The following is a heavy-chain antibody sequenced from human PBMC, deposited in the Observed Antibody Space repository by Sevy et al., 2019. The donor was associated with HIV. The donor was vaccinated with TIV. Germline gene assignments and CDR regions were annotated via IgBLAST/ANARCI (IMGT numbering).Heavy chain of an antibody. J-gene: IGHJ4*02. CDR2: VSHSGNT. CDR1: GDSINTYY. CDR3: ARLRWDLVVVPGATPGCYFDY. D-gene: IGHD2-2*01. V-gene: IGHV4-59*08. Sequence: SETLSLTCTVSGDSINTYYWSWIRQPPGKGLEWIGYVSHSGNTNYNPSLKSRVSMSLDTSRNQFSLKVKSVTAAEPAVYYCARLRWDLVVVPGATPGCYFDYWGQGTLVTVSS.